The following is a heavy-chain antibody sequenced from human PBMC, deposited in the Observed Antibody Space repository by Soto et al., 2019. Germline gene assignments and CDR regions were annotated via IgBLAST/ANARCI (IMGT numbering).Heavy chain of an antibody. J-gene: IGHJ3*02. CDR3: ATLNNNFETSGYSSETDGFDI. Sequence: SVKVSCKASGGTFSRYAISWLRQAPGQGLEWMGGIIPFFGTPTYAQKFQGRVTITADESTNTAYMDLSSLRSEDTAVYYCATLNNNFETSGYSSETDGFDIWGQGTTLTVSS. CDR1: GGTFSRYA. D-gene: IGHD3-22*01. V-gene: IGHV1-69*13. CDR2: IIPFFGTP.